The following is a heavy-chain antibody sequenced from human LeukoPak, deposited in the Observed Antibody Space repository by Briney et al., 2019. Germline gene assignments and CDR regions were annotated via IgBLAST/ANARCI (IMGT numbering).Heavy chain of an antibody. CDR3: ARVGDDIVAGGSWFDP. CDR1: GGTFSSYA. CDR2: IIPIFGSA. V-gene: IGHV1-69*13. Sequence: ASVKVSCKACGGTFSSYAISWVRQAPGRGLDWVGGIIPIFGSANYAQNFQGRVTFTADESTTTAYMELSSLRSEDTAVDYCARVGDDIVAGGSWFDPWGQGTLVTVSS. D-gene: IGHD5-12*01. J-gene: IGHJ5*02.